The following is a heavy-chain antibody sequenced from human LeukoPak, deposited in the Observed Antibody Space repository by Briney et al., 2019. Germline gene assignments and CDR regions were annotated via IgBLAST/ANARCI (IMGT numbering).Heavy chain of an antibody. J-gene: IGHJ6*03. V-gene: IGHV1-69*05. CDR1: GGTFSSYA. D-gene: IGHD3-10*01. CDR2: IIPIFGTA. CDR3: ARDRMVRGYCYYMDV. Sequence: ASVKVSCKASGGTFSSYAISWVRQAPGQGLEWMGRIIPIFGTANYAQKFQGRVTITTDESTSTAYMELSSLRSEDTAVYYCARDRMVRGYCYYMDVWGKGTTVTVSS.